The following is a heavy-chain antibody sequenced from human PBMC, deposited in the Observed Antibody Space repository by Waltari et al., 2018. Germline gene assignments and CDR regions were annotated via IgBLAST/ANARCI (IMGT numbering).Heavy chain of an antibody. D-gene: IGHD3-22*01. CDR1: GGTFSSYA. V-gene: IGHV1-69*08. CDR2: IIPIFGTA. Sequence: QVQLVQSGAEVKKPGSSVKVSCKASGGTFSSYATRWVRRAPGQGLEWMGRIIPIFGTANYAQKFQGRVTITADKSTSTAYMELSSLRSEDTAVYYCARSYYDSSGYFAYWGQGTLVTVSS. CDR3: ARSYYDSSGYFAY. J-gene: IGHJ4*02.